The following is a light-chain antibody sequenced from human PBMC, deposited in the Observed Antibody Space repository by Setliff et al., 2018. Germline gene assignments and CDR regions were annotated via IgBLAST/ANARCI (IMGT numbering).Light chain of an antibody. CDR2: QDS. CDR1: KLGDKY. CDR3: QAWDSSTKV. J-gene: IGLJ1*01. V-gene: IGLV3-1*01. Sequence: SYALTQPPSVSVSPGQTASITCSGDKLGDKYACWYQQKPGQSPVLVIYQDSKRPSGIPERFSGSNSGNTATLTISGTQAMDEADYYCQAWDSSTKVFGTGTKVTVL.